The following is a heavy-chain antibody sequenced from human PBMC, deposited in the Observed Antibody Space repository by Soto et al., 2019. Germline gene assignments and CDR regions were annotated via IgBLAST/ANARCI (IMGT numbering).Heavy chain of an antibody. CDR3: ARQCRGVTCHWFVP. Sequence: QLQLQESGPGLVKPSETLSLTCTVSSGSISSTIYSWDWIRQPPGKGLEWIGSIFYSGSTYYNPSLKRRVTISVDTSKNQFSLTLTSVTAADTALYYGARQCRGVTCHWFVPWGHGTLVTVSS. V-gene: IGHV4-39*01. CDR2: IFYSGST. D-gene: IGHD2-15*01. CDR1: SGSISSTIYS. J-gene: IGHJ5*02.